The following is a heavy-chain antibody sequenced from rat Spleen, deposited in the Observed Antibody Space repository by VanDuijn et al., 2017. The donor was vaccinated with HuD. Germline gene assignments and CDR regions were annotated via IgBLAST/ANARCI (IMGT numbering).Heavy chain of an antibody. J-gene: IGHJ3*01. CDR3: ATRDGGYPG. D-gene: IGHD1-11*01. CDR1: GFSFSNYN. CDR2: ISYDGTST. V-gene: IGHV5-7*01. Sequence: EVQLVESGGGLVQPGRSLQLSCISSGFSFSNYNMAWVRQTPKRGLEWVATISYDGTSTFYRASVQGQFTISRDNAKSTLSLQMGSLRSEDTATYYCATRDGGYPGWGQGTLVTVSS.